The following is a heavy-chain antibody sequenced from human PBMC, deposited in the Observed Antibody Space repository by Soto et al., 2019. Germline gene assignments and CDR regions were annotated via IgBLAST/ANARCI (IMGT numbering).Heavy chain of an antibody. CDR1: GFIVSHNY. D-gene: IGHD1-20*01. J-gene: IGHJ4*02. CDR3: ERGITGTTFDY. Sequence: GGSLRLSCIPSGFIVSHNYMSWVRQAPGTGLEWVSVIYSSGATYYADSVKGRFTISRDDSKNTLYLQMNSLRAEDTAVYYCERGITGTTFDYWGQGPMVTVYS. V-gene: IGHV3-53*05. CDR2: IYSSGAT.